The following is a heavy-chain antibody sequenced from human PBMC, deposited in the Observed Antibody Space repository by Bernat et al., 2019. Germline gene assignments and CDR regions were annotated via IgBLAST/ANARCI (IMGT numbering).Heavy chain of an antibody. J-gene: IGHJ4*02. D-gene: IGHD5-18*01. CDR3: AKAPIVVTAMVTWFGH. CDR1: GFTFSSYG. CDR2: ISYDGSNK. V-gene: IGHV3-30*18. Sequence: QVQLVESGGGVVQPGRSLRLSCAASGFTFSSYGMHWFRLAPGKGLEWVAVISYDGSNKYYADSVKGRFTISRDNSKNTLYLQMNSLRAEDTAVYYCAKAPIVVTAMVTWFGHWGQGTLVTVSS.